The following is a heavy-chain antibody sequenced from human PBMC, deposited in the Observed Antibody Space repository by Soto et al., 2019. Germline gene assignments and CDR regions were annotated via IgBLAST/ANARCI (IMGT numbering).Heavy chain of an antibody. CDR3: ARDFCLTNSCPENWFDP. Sequence: GGSLRLSCAASGFTLSIYAMHWVRQAPGKGLEWVALISNDGSNKNYTDSVKGRFTVSRDNSKNTLYLQINGLRVEDTAVYYCARDFCLTNSCPENWFDPWGQGTLVTVSS. V-gene: IGHV3-30-3*01. CDR1: GFTLSIYA. D-gene: IGHD2-8*01. J-gene: IGHJ5*02. CDR2: ISNDGSNK.